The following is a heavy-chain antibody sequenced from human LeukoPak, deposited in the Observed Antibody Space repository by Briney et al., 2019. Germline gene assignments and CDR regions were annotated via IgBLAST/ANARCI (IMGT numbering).Heavy chain of an antibody. V-gene: IGHV1-18*01. Sequence: GASVKVSCKSSGYTSSIYGFTSVRPAPGQGLEWMGWISAYNGKTLYAEKFQGRVTMTTDTATSTVYMELRSLRSDDTAVYYCARVSYLRPSDYMDVWGKGTTVTVSS. D-gene: IGHD1-26*01. CDR2: ISAYNGKT. CDR3: ARVSYLRPSDYMDV. J-gene: IGHJ6*03. CDR1: GYTSSIYG.